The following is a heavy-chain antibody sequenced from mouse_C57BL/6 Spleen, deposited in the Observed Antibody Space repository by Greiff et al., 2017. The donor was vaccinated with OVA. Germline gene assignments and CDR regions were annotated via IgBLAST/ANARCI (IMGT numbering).Heavy chain of an antibody. V-gene: IGHV1-15*01. D-gene: IGHD3-2*02. J-gene: IGHJ4*01. CDR1: GYTFTDYE. CDR2: IDPETGGT. CDR3: TRPDSSGPGY. Sequence: QVQLQQSGAELVRPGASVTLSCKASGYTFTDYEMHWVKQTPVHGLEWIGAIDPETGGTASNQKFKGKAILTAAKSSSTAYLELRSLTSEDSAGYYCTRPDSSGPGYWGQGASVTVAS.